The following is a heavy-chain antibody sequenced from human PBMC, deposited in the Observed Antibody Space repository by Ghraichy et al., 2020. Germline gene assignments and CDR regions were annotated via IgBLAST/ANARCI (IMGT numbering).Heavy chain of an antibody. CDR1: GFTFSSYA. Sequence: GGSLRLSCAASGFTFSSYAMHWVRQAPGKGLECVAVISYDGSNKYYADSVKGRFTISRDNSKNTLYLQMNSLRAEDTAVYYCTTPDLDYWGQGTLVTVSS. J-gene: IGHJ4*02. D-gene: IGHD1-14*01. V-gene: IGHV3-30*04. CDR2: ISYDGSNK. CDR3: TTPDLDY.